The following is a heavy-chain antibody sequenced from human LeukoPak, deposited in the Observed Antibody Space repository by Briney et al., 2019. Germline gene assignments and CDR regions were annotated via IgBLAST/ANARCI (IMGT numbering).Heavy chain of an antibody. CDR2: IYSGGST. J-gene: IGHJ4*02. CDR1: GGSISSGSYY. D-gene: IGHD6-13*01. V-gene: IGHV3-53*01. CDR3: ARGTTRSSWSY. Sequence: ETLSLTCTVSGGSISSGSYYWSWVRQAPGKGLEWVSVIYSGGSTYYADSVKGRFTISRDNSKNTLYLQMNSLRAEDTAVYYCARGTTRSSWSYWGQGTLVTVSS.